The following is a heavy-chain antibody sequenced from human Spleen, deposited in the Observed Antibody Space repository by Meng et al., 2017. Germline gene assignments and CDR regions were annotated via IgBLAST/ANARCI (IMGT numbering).Heavy chain of an antibody. J-gene: IGHJ5*02. CDR2: ISQGSGRT. Sequence: VHRRESAPGLASPAGTWSLPCASSGGSISSGDWWSWVRQRPGKGLEWIGEISQGSGRTNYNPSLKSRVTISLDKSKNQFSLNVNSVTAADTAVYYCVRNEGYSFGAWGQGTLVTVSS. D-gene: IGHD2-21*01. V-gene: IGHV4-4*02. CDR1: GGSISSGDW. CDR3: VRNEGYSFGA.